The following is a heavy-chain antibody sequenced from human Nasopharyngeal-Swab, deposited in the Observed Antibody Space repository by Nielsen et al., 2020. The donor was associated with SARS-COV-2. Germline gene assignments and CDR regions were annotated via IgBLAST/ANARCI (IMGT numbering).Heavy chain of an antibody. CDR2: ISYDGSNK. V-gene: IGHV3-30*03. Sequence: LSLTCAASGFTFSSYGMHWVRQAPGKGLEWVAVISYDGSNKYYADSVKGRFTISRDNSKNTLYLQMNSLRAEDTAVYYCARGGYSYGLYYYYYYMDVWGKGTTVTVSS. CDR3: ARGGYSYGLYYYYYYMDV. CDR1: GFTFSSYG. J-gene: IGHJ6*03. D-gene: IGHD5-18*01.